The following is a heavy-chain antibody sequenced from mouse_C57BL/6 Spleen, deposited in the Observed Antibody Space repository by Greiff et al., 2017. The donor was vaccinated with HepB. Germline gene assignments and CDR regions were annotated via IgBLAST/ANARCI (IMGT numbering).Heavy chain of an antibody. V-gene: IGHV1-69*01. Sequence: QVQLQQPGAELVMPGASVKLSCKASGYTFTSYWMHWVKQRPGQGLEWIGEIDPSDSYTNYNQKFKGKSTLTVDKSSSTAYMQLSSLTSEDSAVYYCARSGVYYGSSPFAYWGQGTLVTVSA. CDR3: ARSGVYYGSSPFAY. CDR2: IDPSDSYT. D-gene: IGHD1-1*01. J-gene: IGHJ3*01. CDR1: GYTFTSYW.